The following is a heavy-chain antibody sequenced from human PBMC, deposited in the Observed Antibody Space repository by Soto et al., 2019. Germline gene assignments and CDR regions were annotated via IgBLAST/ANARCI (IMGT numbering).Heavy chain of an antibody. CDR3: ARVLAGSGSYQFDP. Sequence: SETLSLTCTVSGGSISSYYWSWIRQPPGKGLEWIGYIYYSGSTNYNPSLKSRVTISVDTSKNQFSLKLSSVTAADTAVYYCARVLAGSGSYQFDPWGQGTLVTVSS. CDR2: IYYSGST. D-gene: IGHD3-10*01. V-gene: IGHV4-59*01. J-gene: IGHJ5*02. CDR1: GGSISSYY.